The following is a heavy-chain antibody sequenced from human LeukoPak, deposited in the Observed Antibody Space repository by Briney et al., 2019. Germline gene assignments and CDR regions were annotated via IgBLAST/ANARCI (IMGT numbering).Heavy chain of an antibody. CDR2: ISASGGST. CDR1: GFTFDDYA. D-gene: IGHD6-19*01. Sequence: PGGSLRLSCAASGFTFDDYAMTWVRQAPGKGLEWFSDISASGGSTYYADSVKGRFTISRDNSKNTFYLQMSSLRVEDTAVYYCAKAVAGTFSDYWGQGTLVTVSS. CDR3: AKAVAGTFSDY. V-gene: IGHV3-23*01. J-gene: IGHJ4*02.